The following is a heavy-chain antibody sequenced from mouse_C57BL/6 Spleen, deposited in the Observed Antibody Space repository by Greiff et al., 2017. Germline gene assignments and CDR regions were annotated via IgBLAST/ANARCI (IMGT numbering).Heavy chain of an antibody. CDR1: GFTFSSYA. CDR3: TRDNDGYYSWFAY. CDR2: ISSGGDYI. V-gene: IGHV5-9-1*02. J-gene: IGHJ3*01. Sequence: DVHLVESGEGLVKPGGSLKLSCAASGFTFSSYAMSWVRQTPEKRLEWVAYISSGGDYIYYADTVKGRFTISRDNARNTLYLQMSSMKSEDTAMYYCTRDNDGYYSWFAYWGQGTLVTVAA. D-gene: IGHD2-3*01.